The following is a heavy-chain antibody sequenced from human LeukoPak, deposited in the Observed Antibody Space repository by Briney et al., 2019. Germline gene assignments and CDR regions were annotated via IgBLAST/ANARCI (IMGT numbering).Heavy chain of an antibody. CDR2: IYYSGST. CDR3: ARGMTHSSSWYGWFDP. Sequence: SETLSLTCTVSGGSISSYYWSWIRQPPGEGLEWIGYIYYSGSTNYNPSLKSRVTISVDTSKNQFSLKLSSVTAADTAVYYCARGMTHSSSWYGWFDPWGQGTLVTVSS. CDR1: GGSISSYY. V-gene: IGHV4-59*01. D-gene: IGHD6-13*01. J-gene: IGHJ5*02.